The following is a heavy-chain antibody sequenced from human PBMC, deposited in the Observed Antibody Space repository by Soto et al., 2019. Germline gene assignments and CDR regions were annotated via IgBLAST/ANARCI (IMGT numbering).Heavy chain of an antibody. CDR1: SGSISSSNW. CDR3: ARGLGYCSGGSCYRVFDI. J-gene: IGHJ3*02. CDR2: IYHSGST. Sequence: QVQLQESGPGLVKPSGTLSLTCAVSSGSISSSNWWSWVRQPPGKGLEWIGEIYHSGSTNYNPSLKRRVTISVDKSKNQFSLKLSSVTAADTAVYYCARGLGYCSGGSCYRVFDIWGQGTMVTVSS. D-gene: IGHD2-15*01. V-gene: IGHV4-4*02.